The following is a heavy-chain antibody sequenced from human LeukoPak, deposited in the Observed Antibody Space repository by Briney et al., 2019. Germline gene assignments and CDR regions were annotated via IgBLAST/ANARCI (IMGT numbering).Heavy chain of an antibody. Sequence: GGSLRLSCAASGFTFSSYAMHWVRQAPGEGLQWVAVIAYDGTNKYYADSMKGRFTISRDNSKNTLYLQMNSLRPEDTGVYYCARVPIVGATMGVFDFWGQGTLVTVSS. CDR2: IAYDGTNK. D-gene: IGHD1-26*01. V-gene: IGHV3-30-3*01. CDR1: GFTFSSYA. J-gene: IGHJ4*02. CDR3: ARVPIVGATMGVFDF.